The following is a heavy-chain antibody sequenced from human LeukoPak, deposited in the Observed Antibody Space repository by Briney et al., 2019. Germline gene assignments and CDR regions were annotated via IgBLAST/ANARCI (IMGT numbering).Heavy chain of an antibody. Sequence: PSETLSLTCTVSGGSISSGGYYWSWIRQHPGNGLEWIAYIEYSGSTYYNPSLKSRVTLSVDTSKNQFSLKLSSVTAADTAVYYCARDNRRFGEKGGMDVWGQGTTVTVSS. CDR2: IEYSGST. CDR3: ARDNRRFGEKGGMDV. V-gene: IGHV4-31*03. D-gene: IGHD3-10*01. CDR1: GGSISSGGYY. J-gene: IGHJ6*02.